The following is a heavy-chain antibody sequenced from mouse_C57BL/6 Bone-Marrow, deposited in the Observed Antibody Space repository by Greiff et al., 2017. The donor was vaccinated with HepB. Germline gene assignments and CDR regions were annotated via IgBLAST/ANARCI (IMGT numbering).Heavy chain of an antibody. D-gene: IGHD1-1*01. J-gene: IGHJ1*03. Sequence: VKLMESGAELAKPGASVKLSCKASGYTFTSYWMHWVKQRPGQGLEWIGYINPSSGYTKYNQKFKDKATLTADKSSSTAYMQLSSLTYEDSAVYYCANYYYGSSYVDWYFDVWGTGTTVTVSS. V-gene: IGHV1-7*01. CDR2: INPSSGYT. CDR1: GYTFTSYW. CDR3: ANYYYGSSYVDWYFDV.